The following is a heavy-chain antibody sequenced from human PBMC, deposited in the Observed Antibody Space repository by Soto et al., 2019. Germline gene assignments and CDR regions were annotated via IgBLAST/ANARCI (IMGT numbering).Heavy chain of an antibody. CDR3: AKVAPDDYNYIGYFDS. V-gene: IGHV3-23*01. J-gene: IGHJ4*02. D-gene: IGHD4-4*01. Sequence: EVQLLESGGGLVQPGGSLRLSCAASGFTFSTYAMTWVRQAPGKGLEWVSRMSGNGDSTYYADSVKGRFTISRDFSKNTLYLQMNSLRAEDTAVYYCAKVAPDDYNYIGYFDSWGQGTLVIVSS. CDR1: GFTFSTYA. CDR2: MSGNGDST.